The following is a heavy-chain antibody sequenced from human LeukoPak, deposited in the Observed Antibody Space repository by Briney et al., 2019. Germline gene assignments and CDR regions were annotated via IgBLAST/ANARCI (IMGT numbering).Heavy chain of an antibody. V-gene: IGHV3-9*01. CDR3: AKGLSRAVAGTRSFDL. Sequence: PGGSLRLSCAASGFTFDDYAMHWVRQAPGKGLEWVSGISWNSDSIGYADSVKGRFTISRDNAKNSLYLQMNSLRAEDTALYYCAKGLSRAVAGTRSFDLWGRGTLVTVSS. CDR2: ISWNSDSI. D-gene: IGHD6-19*01. CDR1: GFTFDDYA. J-gene: IGHJ2*01.